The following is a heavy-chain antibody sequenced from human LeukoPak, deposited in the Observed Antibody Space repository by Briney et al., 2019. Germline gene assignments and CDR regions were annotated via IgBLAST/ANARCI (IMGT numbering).Heavy chain of an antibody. V-gene: IGHV4-34*01. CDR3: ARKRRYGSGSYSQGGRRYYFDY. D-gene: IGHD3-10*01. J-gene: IGHJ4*01. CDR2: INHSGST. Sequence: SETLSLTCAVYGGSFSGYYWSWIRQPPGKGLEWIGEINHSGSTNYNPSLKSRVTISVDTSKNQFSLKLSSVTAADTAVYYCARKRRYGSGSYSQGGRRYYFDYWGHGTLVTVSS. CDR1: GGSFSGYY.